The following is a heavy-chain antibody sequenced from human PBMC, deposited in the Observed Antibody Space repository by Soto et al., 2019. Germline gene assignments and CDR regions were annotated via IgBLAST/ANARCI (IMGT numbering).Heavy chain of an antibody. CDR2: ISYDGSNK. Sequence: QVQLVESGGGVVQPGRSLRLSCAVSGFTFSSYAMHWVRQAPGKGLEWVAVISYDGSNKYYADSVKGRFTISRDNSKNTLYLQMNSLRAEDTAVYYCARDLRVARLRDLGAFDIWGQGTMVTVSS. CDR1: GFTFSSYA. CDR3: ARDLRVARLRDLGAFDI. D-gene: IGHD4-17*01. V-gene: IGHV3-30-3*01. J-gene: IGHJ3*02.